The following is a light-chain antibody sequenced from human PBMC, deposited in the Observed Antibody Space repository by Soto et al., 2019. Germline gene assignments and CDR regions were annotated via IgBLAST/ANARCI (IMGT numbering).Light chain of an antibody. Sequence: EIVLTQFPGALSLSPGERVTLSCRASQTVSNTYLAWYQQKSGQAPKFLIYGASNRATGIPDRSSGSGSGTDFTLTISRLEPEDFAVYYCQQYGALPPTFGGGTRVELK. CDR2: GAS. CDR1: QTVSNTY. CDR3: QQYGALPPT. V-gene: IGKV3-20*01. J-gene: IGKJ4*01.